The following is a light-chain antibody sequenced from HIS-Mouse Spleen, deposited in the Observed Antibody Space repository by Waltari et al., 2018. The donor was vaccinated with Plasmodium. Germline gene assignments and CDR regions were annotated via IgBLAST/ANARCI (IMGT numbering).Light chain of an antibody. V-gene: IGLV1-44*01. J-gene: IGLJ3*02. CDR2: RNN. Sequence: QSVLTQPPSASGTPGPRVTISCSGSSSTIGRNTVNWYQQLPGTAPKLLINRNNWRTAGVTDRVAGSKSGTSASLAISGLQSEDEADYYCAAWDDSLNGWVFGGGTKLTVL. CDR1: SSTIGRNT. CDR3: AAWDDSLNGWV.